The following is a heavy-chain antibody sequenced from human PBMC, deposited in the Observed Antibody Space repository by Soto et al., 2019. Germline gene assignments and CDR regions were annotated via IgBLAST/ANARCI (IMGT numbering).Heavy chain of an antibody. V-gene: IGHV3-23*01. D-gene: IGHD3-3*01. CDR3: AKDAGGVVIISPMYYFDY. CDR1: GFTLSSYA. CDR2: ISGSGGST. Sequence: GGSLRLSCAASGFTLSSYAMSWVRQAPGKGLEWVSAISGSGGSTYYADSVKGRFTISRDNSKNTLYLQMNSLRAEDTAVYYCAKDAGGVVIISPMYYFDYWGQGTLVTVSS. J-gene: IGHJ4*02.